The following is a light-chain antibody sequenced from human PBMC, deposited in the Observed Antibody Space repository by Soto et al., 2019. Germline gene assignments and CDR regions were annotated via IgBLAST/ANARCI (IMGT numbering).Light chain of an antibody. CDR3: QQYNSDSGT. J-gene: IGKJ1*01. Sequence: DIQMTQSPSTLSASSGDRVTITCRASQSISSWLAWYQQKPGKAPKLLIYKASTLESGVPSRFSGSTSGTEFTLTITSLQPDDFGTYYCQQYNSDSGTFSQGTKVDIK. CDR1: QSISSW. V-gene: IGKV1-5*03. CDR2: KAS.